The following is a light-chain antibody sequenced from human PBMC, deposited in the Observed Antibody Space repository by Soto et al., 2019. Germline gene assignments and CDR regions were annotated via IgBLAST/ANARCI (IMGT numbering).Light chain of an antibody. CDR3: MQATQYPLT. J-gene: IGKJ4*01. Sequence: DIVMTQTPLSSPVTLGQPASISCRSSQSLVHGDGNTYLSWLHQRPGQPPRLLIYKIFNRFSGVHDRFSGTGARTDCTLTISGVEAEDVGVYYCMQATQYPLTFGGGTKLEIK. CDR1: QSLVHGDGNTY. CDR2: KIF. V-gene: IGKV2-24*01.